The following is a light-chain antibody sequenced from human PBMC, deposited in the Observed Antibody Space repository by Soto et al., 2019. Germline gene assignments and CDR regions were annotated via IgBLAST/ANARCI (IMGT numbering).Light chain of an antibody. CDR2: AAS. CDR1: QGISDY. Sequence: DIQMTQSPSSLSASVGDRVTITCRASQGISDYLAWYQQKPGKVPKLLIYAASTLQSGVPSRFSGSGSGTDFTLTISSLQPEDVATYYCQKYNSAPPLTFGGGTKVDIK. J-gene: IGKJ4*01. V-gene: IGKV1-27*01. CDR3: QKYNSAPPLT.